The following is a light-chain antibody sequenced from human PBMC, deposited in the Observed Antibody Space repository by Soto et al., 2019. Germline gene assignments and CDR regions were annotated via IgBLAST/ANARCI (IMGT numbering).Light chain of an antibody. Sequence: DIQMTQSPSTLSASVGDRVTITCRASQSISSWVAWYQQKPGKAPKLLIYKASSLESGVPSRFSGSGPGTEFTPRITSLQPDDFATYDCQQYNSYSWTFGEGTKVEIK. CDR3: QQYNSYSWT. J-gene: IGKJ1*01. V-gene: IGKV1-5*03. CDR1: QSISSW. CDR2: KAS.